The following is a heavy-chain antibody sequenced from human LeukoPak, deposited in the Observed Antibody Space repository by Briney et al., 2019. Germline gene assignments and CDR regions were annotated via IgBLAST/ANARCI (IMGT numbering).Heavy chain of an antibody. D-gene: IGHD3-16*01. Sequence: SVKVSCKASGGTFSGYAISWVRQAPGQGLEWMGGIIPIFGTANYAQKFQGRVTITTDESTSTAYMELSSLRSEDTAVYYCARGGSPDYGQRNWFDPWGQGTLVTVSS. CDR1: GGTFSGYA. V-gene: IGHV1-69*05. J-gene: IGHJ5*02. CDR3: ARGGSPDYGQRNWFDP. CDR2: IIPIFGTA.